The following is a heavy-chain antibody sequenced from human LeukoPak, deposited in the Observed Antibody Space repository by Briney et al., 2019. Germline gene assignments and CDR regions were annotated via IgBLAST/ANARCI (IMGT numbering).Heavy chain of an antibody. Sequence: PGGSLRLSCAASGFTFSSYAMRWVRQAAGKGLEGVSAISGSGGSTYYADSVKGRFTISRDNSKNTLYLQMNSLRAEDTAVYYCAKGTLGATPPYYFDYWGQGTRVTVSS. D-gene: IGHD1-26*01. CDR3: AKGTLGATPPYYFDY. J-gene: IGHJ4*02. CDR2: ISGSGGST. CDR1: GFTFSSYA. V-gene: IGHV3-23*01.